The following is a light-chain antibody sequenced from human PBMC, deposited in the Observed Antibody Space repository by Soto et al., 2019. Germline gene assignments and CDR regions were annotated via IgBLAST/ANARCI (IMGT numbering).Light chain of an antibody. CDR2: AAS. Sequence: DIQLTQSPSSLSASVGDRVTISCRASQSITRYLNWYQQRAGKAPKLLIYAASTLHSGVPSRFGGSGSGTDFTLTISSLRPEDFATYYCQQSYSSLWTFGQGTKVDIK. V-gene: IGKV1-39*01. J-gene: IGKJ1*01. CDR1: QSITRY. CDR3: QQSYSSLWT.